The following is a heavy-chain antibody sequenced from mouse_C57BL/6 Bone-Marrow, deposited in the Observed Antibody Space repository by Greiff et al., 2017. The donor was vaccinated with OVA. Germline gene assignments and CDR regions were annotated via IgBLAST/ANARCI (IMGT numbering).Heavy chain of an antibody. CDR2: IDPENGDT. Sequence: EVQLQQSGAELVRPGASVKLSCTASGFNIKDDYMHWVKQRPEQGLERIGWIDPENGDTEYASKFQGKATITADTSSNTAYLQLSSLTSEDTAVYYCTTHGSSYDWYFDVWGTGTTVTVSS. J-gene: IGHJ1*03. CDR3: TTHGSSYDWYFDV. V-gene: IGHV14-4*01. D-gene: IGHD1-1*01. CDR1: GFNIKDDY.